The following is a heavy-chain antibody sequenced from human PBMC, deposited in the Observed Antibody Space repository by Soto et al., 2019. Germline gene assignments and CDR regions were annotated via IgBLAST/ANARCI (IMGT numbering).Heavy chain of an antibody. V-gene: IGHV1-3*01. J-gene: IGHJ4*02. CDR3: AREVPGVTSFDY. D-gene: IGHD3-10*01. CDR2: INAGVDGT. CDR1: GYASLSYA. Sequence: QVQLVQSGPEMMQPGASVKVSCKASGYASLSYAMHWVRQVHGQVYEWLGWINAGVDGTMYSERLQGRVRITRDTYANTVYMELNALTSEDTAVYYCAREVPGVTSFDYWGQGTLVIVSS.